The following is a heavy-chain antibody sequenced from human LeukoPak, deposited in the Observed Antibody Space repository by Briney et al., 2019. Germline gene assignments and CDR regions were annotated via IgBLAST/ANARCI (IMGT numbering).Heavy chain of an antibody. J-gene: IGHJ4*02. V-gene: IGHV3-30*03. CDR1: RFTFSTHG. D-gene: IGHD3-22*01. CDR3: ARNSGYYYLLDY. CDR2: ISYDGSNY. Sequence: SGGSLRLSCVASRFTFSTHGMHWVRQAPGKGLEWVAVISYDGSNYYYADSVKGRFTISRDNSKNTLSLQMSSLRAEDTAVYYCARNSGYYYLLDYWGQGTLVTVSS.